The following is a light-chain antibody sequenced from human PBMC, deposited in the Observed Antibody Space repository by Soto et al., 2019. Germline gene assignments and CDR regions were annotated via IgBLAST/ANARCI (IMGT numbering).Light chain of an antibody. CDR3: QQRSNWLT. Sequence: VLPQSPATLSFSPGERATLSCRASQSVGNYLAWYQQKPGQAPRLLIYDASNRATGIPPRFSGSGSGTVFTLTISSLEPEDFADYYCQQRSNWLTFGGGTKVDIK. J-gene: IGKJ4*01. CDR1: QSVGNY. CDR2: DAS. V-gene: IGKV3-11*01.